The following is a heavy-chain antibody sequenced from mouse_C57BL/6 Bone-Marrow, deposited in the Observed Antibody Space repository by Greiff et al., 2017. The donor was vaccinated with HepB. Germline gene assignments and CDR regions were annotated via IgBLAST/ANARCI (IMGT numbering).Heavy chain of an antibody. J-gene: IGHJ2*01. Sequence: QVQLQQSGAELVKPGASVKISCKASGYAFSSYWLNWVKQRPGKGLEWVGQIYPGDGDTNYNGKLKGKATLTADKSSSTAYMQLSSLTSEDSAVYFCARYGNYVFYFDYGGQGTTLTVSS. CDR1: GYAFSSYW. CDR3: ARYGNYVFYFDY. V-gene: IGHV1-80*01. D-gene: IGHD2-1*01. CDR2: IYPGDGDT.